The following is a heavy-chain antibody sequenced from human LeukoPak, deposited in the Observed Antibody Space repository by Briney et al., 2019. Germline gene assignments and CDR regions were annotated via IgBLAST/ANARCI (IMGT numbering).Heavy chain of an antibody. Sequence: QTGGSLRLSCAASGFTPSSLAMHWVRQAPGKGLEWVSSSGTRSGTKYYADSVMGRFTISRDSAMNSVSLQINSLRAEDTAVYYCLLQMTYGELSDPDFRGQGTLVTVSS. D-gene: IGHD3-16*02. V-gene: IGHV3-21*01. CDR3: LLQMTYGELSDPDF. CDR1: GFTPSSLA. J-gene: IGHJ4*02. CDR2: SGTRSGTK.